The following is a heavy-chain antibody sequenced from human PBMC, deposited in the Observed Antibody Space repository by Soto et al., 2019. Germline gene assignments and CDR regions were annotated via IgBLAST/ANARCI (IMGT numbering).Heavy chain of an antibody. Sequence: ASVKVSCKASGYTFTGYYMHWVRQAPGQGLEWMGWINPNSGGTNYAQKFQGWVTMTRDTSISTAYMELSRLRSDDTAVYYCARGRGGNTYYYYGMDVWGQGTTVTVSS. D-gene: IGHD2-15*01. CDR3: ARGRGGNTYYYYGMDV. V-gene: IGHV1-2*04. CDR1: GYTFTGYY. CDR2: INPNSGGT. J-gene: IGHJ6*02.